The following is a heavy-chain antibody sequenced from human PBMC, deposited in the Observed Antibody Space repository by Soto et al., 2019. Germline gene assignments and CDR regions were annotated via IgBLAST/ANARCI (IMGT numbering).Heavy chain of an antibody. CDR1: GGTFSSYA. J-gene: IGHJ6*02. CDR2: IIPISGTA. CDR3: SRSQGSSTSLEIYYYYYYGMDV. D-gene: IGHD2-2*01. Sequence: QVPLVQSGAEVKKPGSSVKVSCKASGGTFSSYAISWVRQAPGQGLEWMGGIIPISGTANYAQKFQGRVTITADESTSTAYMELSSLRSEDTAVYYFSRSQGSSTSLEIYYYYYYGMDVWGQGTTVTVSS. V-gene: IGHV1-69*01.